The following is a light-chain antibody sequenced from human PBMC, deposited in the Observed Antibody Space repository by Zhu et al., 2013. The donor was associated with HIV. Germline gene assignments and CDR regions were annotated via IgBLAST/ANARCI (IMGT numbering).Light chain of an antibody. CDR2: GAS. J-gene: IGKJ5*01. CDR1: QSVRNNY. V-gene: IGKV3D-20*02. Sequence: EIVLTQSPGTLSLSPGEKVTLSCRASQSVRNNYLAWYQQKAGRAPRLVIYGASSRVTGIPDRFSGRGSGTDFTLTISRLEAEDSAVYYCQQRTKLITFGRGTRLEIK. CDR3: QQRTKLIT.